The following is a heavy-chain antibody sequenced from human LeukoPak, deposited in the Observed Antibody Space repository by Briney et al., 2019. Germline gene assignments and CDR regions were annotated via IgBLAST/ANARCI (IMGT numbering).Heavy chain of an antibody. J-gene: IGHJ4*02. D-gene: IGHD3-9*01. CDR1: GYTFTSYG. V-gene: IGHV1-18*01. CDR3: TSPPYYDILTGYYPPG. Sequence: ASVKVSCKASGYTFTSYGISWVRQAPGQGLEWMGWISAYNGNTNYAQKLQGRVTMTTDTSTSTAYMELRSLRSDDTAVYYCTSPPYYDILTGYYPPGWGQGTLVTVSS. CDR2: ISAYNGNT.